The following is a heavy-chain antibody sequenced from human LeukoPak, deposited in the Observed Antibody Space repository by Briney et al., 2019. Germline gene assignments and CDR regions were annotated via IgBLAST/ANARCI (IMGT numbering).Heavy chain of an antibody. V-gene: IGHV3-30*18. CDR1: GFTFSSYG. J-gene: IGHJ4*02. Sequence: GGSLRLSCAASGFTFSSYGMHWVRQAPGEGLEWVAVISYDGSDKYYADSVKGRFTISRDNSKNTLYLQMNSLRAEDTAVYYCGNHFPHFDYWGQGTLVTVSS. CDR3: GNHFPHFDY. CDR2: ISYDGSDK. D-gene: IGHD3-3*02.